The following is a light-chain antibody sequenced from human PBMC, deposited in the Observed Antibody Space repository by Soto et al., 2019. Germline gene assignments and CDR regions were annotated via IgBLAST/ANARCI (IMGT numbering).Light chain of an antibody. J-gene: IGLJ2*01. CDR2: GDG. V-gene: IGLV1-40*01. CDR3: QSYDSSLSGDVV. CDR1: GSNIGAGYD. Sequence: QSVLTQPPSVSGAPGQRVTISCSGSGSNIGAGYDVHWYQQLPGTAPKLLIYGDGNRPSGVPDRFSGSKSGTSASLAITGLQAEDEADYYCQSYDSSLSGDVVFGGGTKLTVL.